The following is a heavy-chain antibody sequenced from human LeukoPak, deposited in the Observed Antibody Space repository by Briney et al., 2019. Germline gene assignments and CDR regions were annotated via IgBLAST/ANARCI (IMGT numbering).Heavy chain of an antibody. Sequence: SGGSLRLACAASGFTFSSYAMSWVRQAPGKGLEWVSGISGSGSRTYYADSVKGRFTISRDNSKNTLYLQMNSLRAEDTAVYYCAKAGTTWDYYYGMDVWGQGTTVTVSS. J-gene: IGHJ6*02. D-gene: IGHD1-1*01. CDR2: ISGSGSRT. CDR1: GFTFSSYA. CDR3: AKAGTTWDYYYGMDV. V-gene: IGHV3-23*01.